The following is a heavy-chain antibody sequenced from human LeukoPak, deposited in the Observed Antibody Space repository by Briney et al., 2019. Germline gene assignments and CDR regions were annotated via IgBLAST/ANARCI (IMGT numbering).Heavy chain of an antibody. J-gene: IGHJ4*02. V-gene: IGHV3-21*01. D-gene: IGHD6-13*01. CDR2: ISSSSSYI. Sequence: GGSLRLSCAASGFTFSSYWMSWVRQAPGKGLEWVSSISSSSSYIYYADSVKGRFTISRDNAKNSLYLQMNSLRAEDTAVYYCARAPTGYSSSWVVLNYFDYWGQGTLVTVSS. CDR3: ARAPTGYSSSWVVLNYFDY. CDR1: GFTFSSYW.